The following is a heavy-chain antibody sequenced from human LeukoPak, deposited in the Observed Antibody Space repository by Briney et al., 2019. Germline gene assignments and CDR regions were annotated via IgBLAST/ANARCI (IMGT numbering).Heavy chain of an antibody. CDR3: AKARLLGRYYMDV. J-gene: IGHJ6*03. V-gene: IGHV3-23*01. CDR1: GFTLSSYA. Sequence: GGSLRLSCAASGFTLSSYAMSWVRQAPAKGLEWVSAISGSGGSTYCADSVKGRFTISRDNSKNTRYLQMNSLRAEDTAVYYCAKARLLGRYYMDVWGKGTTVTVSS. CDR2: ISGSGGST.